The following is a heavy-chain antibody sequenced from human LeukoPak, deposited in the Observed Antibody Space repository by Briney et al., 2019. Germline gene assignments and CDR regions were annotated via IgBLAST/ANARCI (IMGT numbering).Heavy chain of an antibody. CDR3: ARDAYQGSSWSNWFDS. D-gene: IGHD6-13*01. CDR2: IKANTGST. Sequence: GASVKVSCKASGYTFYTKCLNWVGPAPGQGLEGVGWIKANTGSTNYAQIFQGRVTMTTDTSTSTAYMELTSLTSDDTAIYYCARDAYQGSSWSNWFDSWGQGTLVIVSS. CDR1: GYTFYTKC. J-gene: IGHJ5*01. V-gene: IGHV1-18*01.